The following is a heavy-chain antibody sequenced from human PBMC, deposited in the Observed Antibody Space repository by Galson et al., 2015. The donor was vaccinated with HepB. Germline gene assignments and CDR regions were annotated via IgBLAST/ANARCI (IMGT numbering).Heavy chain of an antibody. CDR2: INHSGST. Sequence: SETLSLTCAVYGGSFSGYYWSWIRQPPGKGLEWIGEINHSGSTNYNPSLKSRVTISVDTSKNQFSLKLSSVTAADTAVYYCAISKRTRMQWLVGWGQGTLVTVSS. V-gene: IGHV4-34*01. D-gene: IGHD6-19*01. CDR1: GGSFSGYY. CDR3: AISKRTRMQWLVG. J-gene: IGHJ4*02.